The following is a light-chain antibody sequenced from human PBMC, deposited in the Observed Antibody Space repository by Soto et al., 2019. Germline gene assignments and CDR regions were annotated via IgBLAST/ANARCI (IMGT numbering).Light chain of an antibody. CDR3: CSYVGGYSYV. Sequence: QSALTQPRSVSGSPAQSVTISCTGASSDIGNFNSVSWYQHHPGKPPKLIIYDVDKRPSGIPDRFSGSKSGNTASLTISGLQGVDEADYFCCSYVGGYSYVFGIGTKVTVL. CDR1: SSDIGNFNS. V-gene: IGLV2-11*01. J-gene: IGLJ1*01. CDR2: DVD.